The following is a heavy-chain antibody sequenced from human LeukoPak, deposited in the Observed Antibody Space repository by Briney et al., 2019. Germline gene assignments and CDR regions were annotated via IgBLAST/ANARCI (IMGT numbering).Heavy chain of an antibody. CDR3: AGVEVVVVAATANDAFDI. CDR2: INHSGST. D-gene: IGHD2-15*01. J-gene: IGHJ3*02. Sequence: SETLSLTCAVYGGSFSGYYWSWIRQPPGKGLEWIGEINHSGSTNYNPSLKSRVTISVDTSKNQFSLKLSSVTAADTAVYYCAGVEVVVVAATANDAFDIWGQGTMVTVSS. CDR1: GGSFSGYY. V-gene: IGHV4-34*01.